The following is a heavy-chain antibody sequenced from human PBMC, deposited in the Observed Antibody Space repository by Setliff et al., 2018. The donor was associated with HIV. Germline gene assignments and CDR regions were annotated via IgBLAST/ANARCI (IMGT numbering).Heavy chain of an antibody. CDR2: IYYSGSA. V-gene: IGHV4-30-4*08. Sequence: SETLSLTCTVSGGSISSGDYYWSWIRQPPGKGLEWIGYIYYSGSAYYNPSLKSRVTISVDTSKNQFSLKLSSVTAADTAVYYCARGPQKSVVPAAIKHYYFDYWGQGTLVTSPQ. CDR1: GGSISSGDYY. J-gene: IGHJ4*02. CDR3: ARGPQKSVVPAAIKHYYFDY. D-gene: IGHD2-2*02.